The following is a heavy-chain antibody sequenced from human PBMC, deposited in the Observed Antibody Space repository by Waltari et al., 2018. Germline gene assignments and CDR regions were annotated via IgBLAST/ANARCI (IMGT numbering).Heavy chain of an antibody. CDR2: IYTSGST. Sequence: QVQLQESGPGLVKPSETLSLTCTVSGGSISSYYWSWIRQPAGQGLEWIGRIYTSGSTNYNPYLKSRVTMSVDTSKNQFSLKLSSVTAADTAVYYCARDLTYGSGSYYGYAFDIWGQGTMVTVSS. D-gene: IGHD3-10*01. CDR1: GGSISSYY. CDR3: ARDLTYGSGSYYGYAFDI. J-gene: IGHJ3*02. V-gene: IGHV4-4*07.